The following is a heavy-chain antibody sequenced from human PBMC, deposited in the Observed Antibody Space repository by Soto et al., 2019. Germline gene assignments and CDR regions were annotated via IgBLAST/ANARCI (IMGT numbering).Heavy chain of an antibody. CDR3: ARHDRGFDYDFDH. CDR1: GGSISKNY. Sequence: QVQLQESGPGLVKPSETLSLTCTVSGGSISKNYWSWIRQPPGKGLEWIGYIYNSGSTNYNPSLKGPVTTAIDTSTNQFSLQLRSGTAAAAAVYSCARHDRGFDYDFDHWGQGTLVTVSS. D-gene: IGHD4-17*01. V-gene: IGHV4-59*08. J-gene: IGHJ4*02. CDR2: IYNSGST.